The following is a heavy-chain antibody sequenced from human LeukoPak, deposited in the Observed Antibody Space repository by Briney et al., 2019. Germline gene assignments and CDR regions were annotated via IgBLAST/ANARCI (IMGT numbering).Heavy chain of an antibody. CDR2: INPNSGDT. CDR1: GYTFAANF. Sequence: ASVKVSCEASGYTFAANFIHWVRQAPGQGLEWMAWINPNSGDTNYAQKFQGRVTLTRDTSISTAYMELNSLRSDDTAIYFCARDRGTIVRGLNIKHYYYYMDVWGKGTTVTVSS. CDR3: ARDRGTIVRGLNIKHYYYYMDV. J-gene: IGHJ6*03. V-gene: IGHV1-2*02. D-gene: IGHD3-10*01.